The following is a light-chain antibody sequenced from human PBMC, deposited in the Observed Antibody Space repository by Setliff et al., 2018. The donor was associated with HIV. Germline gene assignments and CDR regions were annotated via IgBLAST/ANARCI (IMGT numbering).Light chain of an antibody. V-gene: IGLV2-23*02. CDR2: EVS. CDR3: CSYAGSSTFV. Sequence: QSVLTQPASVSGSPGQSITISCTGTSSDVGSYNLVSWYQLHPGKAPKLMIYEVSKRPSGISNRFSGSKSGNTASLTISGLQAEDEADYYCCSYAGSSTFVFGSGTKVTVL. CDR1: SSDVGSYNL. J-gene: IGLJ1*01.